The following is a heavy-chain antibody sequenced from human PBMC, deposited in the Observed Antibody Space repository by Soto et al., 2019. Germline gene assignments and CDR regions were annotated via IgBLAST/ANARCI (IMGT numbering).Heavy chain of an antibody. CDR1: GGTFVRHV. CDR3: ATPACAATWCSPSPNLDH. CDR2: INPLSGIS. D-gene: IGHD2-2*01. V-gene: IGHV1-69*09. Sequence: QVQLVQSGAEVKKPESSVKVSCKTSGGTFVRHVISWVRQAPGQGPECMGKINPLSGISNYAQKFQDRVTFTADTDSSTAYMELSSLRSDDTAVYYCATPACAATWCSPSPNLDHWGQGTLVTVSS. J-gene: IGHJ4*02.